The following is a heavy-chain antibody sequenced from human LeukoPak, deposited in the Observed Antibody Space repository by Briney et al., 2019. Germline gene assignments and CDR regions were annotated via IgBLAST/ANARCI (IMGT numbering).Heavy chain of an antibody. Sequence: SETLSLTCAVYGGSFSGYYWSWIRQSPGKGLEWLGYIYGSGVTNYNPSLKSRVTMSVDTSENQFSLKLSSVTAADTAIYYCARGHTVRALDVWGQGTTVTVSS. J-gene: IGHJ6*02. CDR2: IYGSGVT. CDR1: GGSFSGYY. D-gene: IGHD4-17*01. CDR3: ARGHTVRALDV. V-gene: IGHV4-59*01.